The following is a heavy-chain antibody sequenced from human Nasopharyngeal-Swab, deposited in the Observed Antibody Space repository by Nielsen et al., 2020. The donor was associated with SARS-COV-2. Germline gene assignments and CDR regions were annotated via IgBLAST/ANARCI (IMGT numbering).Heavy chain of an antibody. CDR2: IYYSGST. CDR3: ARARITMIVVVNAFDI. D-gene: IGHD3-22*01. V-gene: IGHV4-31*03. J-gene: IGHJ3*02. Sequence: LRLSCTVSGGSISSGGYYWSWIRPHPGKGLEWIGYIYYSGSTYYNPSLKSRVTISVDTSKNQFSLKLSSVTAADTAVYYCARARITMIVVVNAFDIWGQGTMVTVSS. CDR1: GGSISSGGYY.